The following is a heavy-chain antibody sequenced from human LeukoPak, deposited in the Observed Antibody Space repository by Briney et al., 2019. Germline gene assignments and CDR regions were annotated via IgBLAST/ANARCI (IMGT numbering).Heavy chain of an antibody. D-gene: IGHD3-22*01. CDR1: GFTFSRYW. CDR2: IKSDGKT. Sequence: GGSLILSCEASGFTFSRYWMHWVRQAPGKGLVWVSRIKSDGKTNYADSVKGRFTISGDNAKNTVSLQMDSLRAEDTGVYYCARAPSEVGGYYPEYFRHWGQGTLVTVSS. J-gene: IGHJ1*01. CDR3: ARAPSEVGGYYPEYFRH. V-gene: IGHV3-74*01.